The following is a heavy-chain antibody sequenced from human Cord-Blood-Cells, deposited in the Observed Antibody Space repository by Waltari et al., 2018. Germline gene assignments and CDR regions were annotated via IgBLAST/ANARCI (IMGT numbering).Heavy chain of an antibody. CDR1: GGTISSSSYY. J-gene: IGHJ5*02. Sequence: QLQLQESGPGLVTPSETLSLTYTVSGGTISSSSYYWGSIRQPPGKGMEWIGSIYYSGSTYYNPPLKSQVTISVDTSKNQFSLKRSSVTAADTAVYDCARSKLVWFDPWGQGTLVTVSS. D-gene: IGHD6-6*01. CDR3: ARSKLVWFDP. CDR2: IYYSGST. V-gene: IGHV4-39*01.